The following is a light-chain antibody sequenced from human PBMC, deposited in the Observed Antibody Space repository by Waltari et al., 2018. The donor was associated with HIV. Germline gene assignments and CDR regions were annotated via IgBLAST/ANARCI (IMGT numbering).Light chain of an antibody. CDR2: DVS. V-gene: IGLV2-14*01. Sequence: QSALTQPASVSESPGQSITISCTGTSSDIGEYNYVSWFQHHPTKAPKLIIFDVSYRPSGVSNRFSGSKSGNTASLTISGLQAEDEADYYCSSYTTMYTWVFGGGTKLTVL. CDR1: SSDIGEYNY. J-gene: IGLJ3*02. CDR3: SSYTTMYTWV.